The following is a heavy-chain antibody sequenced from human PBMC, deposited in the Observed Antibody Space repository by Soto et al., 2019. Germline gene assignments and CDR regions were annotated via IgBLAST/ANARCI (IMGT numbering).Heavy chain of an antibody. V-gene: IGHV5-51*01. J-gene: IGHJ5*02. CDR2: IYPGDSDT. Sequence: GESLKISCKGSGYSFTNYWIGWVRQMPGKGLELMGIIYPGDSDTRYSPSFQGQISISADKSISTAYLQWSSLKASDTAMYYCERTMKWFDPWGQGTLVTVSS. CDR1: GYSFTNYW. D-gene: IGHD3-22*01. CDR3: ERTMKWFDP.